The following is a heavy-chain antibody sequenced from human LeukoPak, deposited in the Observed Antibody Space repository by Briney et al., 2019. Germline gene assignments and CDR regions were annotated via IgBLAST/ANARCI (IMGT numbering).Heavy chain of an antibody. CDR3: ARGRRVAAALGWFDP. CDR2: INHSGST. D-gene: IGHD6-25*01. CDR1: GGSFSGYY. Sequence: SETLSLTCAVYGGSFSGYYWSWIRQPPGKGLEWIGEINHSGSTNYNPSLKSRVTISVDTSKNQFSLKLSSVTAADTAVYYCARGRRVAAALGWFDPWGQGTLVTVSS. J-gene: IGHJ5*02. V-gene: IGHV4-34*01.